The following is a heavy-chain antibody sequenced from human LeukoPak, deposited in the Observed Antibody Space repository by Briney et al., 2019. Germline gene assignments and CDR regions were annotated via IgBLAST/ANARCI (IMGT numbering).Heavy chain of an antibody. CDR3: TRGGGGDPFDY. J-gene: IGHJ4*02. D-gene: IGHD2-21*02. CDR2: VRSNTYGGTT. CDR1: GLTFAERA. Sequence: GGSLRLSCTASGLTFAERAMSWFRQAPGKGLEWVSFVRSNTYGGTTEYAASVKGGFTISRDDSKSIAYLQMNSLKTEDTAVYYCTRGGGGDPFDYWGQGTLVTVSS. V-gene: IGHV3-49*03.